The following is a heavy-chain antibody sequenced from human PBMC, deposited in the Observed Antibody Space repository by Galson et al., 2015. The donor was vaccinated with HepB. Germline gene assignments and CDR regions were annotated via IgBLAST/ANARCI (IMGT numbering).Heavy chain of an antibody. Sequence: SVKVSCKASGYTFTSYGISWMRQAPGQGLEWMGWISAYNGNTNYAQKLQGRVTMTTDTSTSTAYMELRSLRSDDTAVYYCARRGYGDYVGPLGYYYYGMDVWGQGTTVTVSS. CDR2: ISAYNGNT. CDR3: ARRGYGDYVGPLGYYYYGMDV. V-gene: IGHV1-18*04. D-gene: IGHD4-17*01. CDR1: GYTFTSYG. J-gene: IGHJ6*02.